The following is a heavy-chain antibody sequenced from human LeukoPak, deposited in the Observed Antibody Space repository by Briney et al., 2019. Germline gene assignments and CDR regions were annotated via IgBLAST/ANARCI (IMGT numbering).Heavy chain of an antibody. CDR3: ARTSSIVVPRTYYLDY. CDR1: GYTFTSYY. Sequence: ASVKVSCKASGYTFTSYYMHWVRQAPGQGLEWMGIINPSGGSTSYAQKFQGRVTMTRDMSTSTVYMELSSLRSEDTAVYYCARTSSIVVPRTYYLDYWGQGTLVTVSS. V-gene: IGHV1-46*01. CDR2: INPSGGST. D-gene: IGHD2-2*01. J-gene: IGHJ4*02.